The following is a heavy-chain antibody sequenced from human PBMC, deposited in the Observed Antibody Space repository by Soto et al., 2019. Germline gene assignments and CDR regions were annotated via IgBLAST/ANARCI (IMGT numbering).Heavy chain of an antibody. CDR3: ARGWRRDAWMY. D-gene: IGHD2-21*02. Sequence: EVQLVESGGGLVKPGGSLRLSCAASGFIFSSYTMNWVRQAPGKGLEWVSSISASSTYIYYADSLKGRFTISRDNAYNSLYLQMNSLRAEDTAVYCCARGWRRDAWMYWGQGTLVTVSS. J-gene: IGHJ4*02. CDR2: ISASSTYI. CDR1: GFIFSSYT. V-gene: IGHV3-21*01.